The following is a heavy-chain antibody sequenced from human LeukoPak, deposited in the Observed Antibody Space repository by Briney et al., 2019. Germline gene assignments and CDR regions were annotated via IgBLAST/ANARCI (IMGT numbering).Heavy chain of an antibody. V-gene: IGHV4-4*07. Sequence: PSETLSLTCTVSGGSVSSYYWSWIRQPAGKGLEWIGRIYTSGSTNYNPSLKSRVTMSVDTSKNQFSLKLSSVTAADTAVYYCARMTITMVRGVIMYYFDYWGQGTLVTVSS. J-gene: IGHJ4*02. CDR2: IYTSGST. CDR3: ARMTITMVRGVIMYYFDY. CDR1: GGSVSSYY. D-gene: IGHD3-10*01.